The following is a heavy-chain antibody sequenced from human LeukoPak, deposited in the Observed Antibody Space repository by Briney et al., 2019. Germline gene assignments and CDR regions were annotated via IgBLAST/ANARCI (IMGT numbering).Heavy chain of an antibody. D-gene: IGHD6-19*01. V-gene: IGHV1-18*01. Sequence: GASVKVSCKASGYTFTSYGISWVRQAPGQGLEWMGWISAYNGNTNYAQKLQGRVTMTTDTSTSTAYMELRSLRSDDTAVYYCARDPSYSRGWYRRYYFDYWGQGTLVTVSS. CDR3: ARDPSYSRGWYRRYYFDY. CDR2: ISAYNGNT. J-gene: IGHJ4*02. CDR1: GYTFTSYG.